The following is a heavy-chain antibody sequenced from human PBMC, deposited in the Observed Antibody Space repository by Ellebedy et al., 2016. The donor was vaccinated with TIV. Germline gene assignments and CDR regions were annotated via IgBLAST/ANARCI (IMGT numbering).Heavy chain of an antibody. CDR1: GGSISSSSYY. J-gene: IGHJ5*02. V-gene: IGHV4-31*03. CDR2: IYYSGST. D-gene: IGHD4-23*01. Sequence: SETLSLTXTVSGGSISSSSYYWSWIRQHPGKGLEWIGYIYYSGSTYYNPSLKSRVTISVDTSKNQFSLKLSSVTAADTAVYYCARVDGGLDWFDPWGQGTLVTVSS. CDR3: ARVDGGLDWFDP.